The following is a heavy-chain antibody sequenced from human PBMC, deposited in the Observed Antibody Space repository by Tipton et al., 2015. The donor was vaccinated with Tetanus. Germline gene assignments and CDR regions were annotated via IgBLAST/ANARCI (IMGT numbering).Heavy chain of an antibody. V-gene: IGHV1-18*01. Sequence: VQLVQSGAEVKKPGASVKVSCKASGYTFTHYGVNWVRQAPGQGLEWMGWISPFNENVNHAEKFKGRLTMTTDRSTAKVYMDLRGVGSEDRAVYYCARGRGLGPHEYFEHWGQGTLVTVSS. CDR3: ARGRGLGPHEYFEH. CDR1: GYTFTHYG. CDR2: ISPFNENV. D-gene: IGHD3/OR15-3a*01. J-gene: IGHJ5*02.